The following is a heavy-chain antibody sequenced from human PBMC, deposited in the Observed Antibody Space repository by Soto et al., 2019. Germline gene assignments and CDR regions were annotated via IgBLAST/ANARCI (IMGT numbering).Heavy chain of an antibody. J-gene: IGHJ5*02. V-gene: IGHV3-74*01. Sequence: GGSLRLSCAASGLTFNRYWMHWVRHAPGKGLVWVSHINTDGSNTNYADSVKGRFTISRDNAKSTLFLQMNSLRDEDTAVYYCARAFCSGGNCYTYYFDPWGQGIPVTVSS. CDR3: ARAFCSGGNCYTYYFDP. D-gene: IGHD2-15*01. CDR1: GLTFNRYW. CDR2: INTDGSNT.